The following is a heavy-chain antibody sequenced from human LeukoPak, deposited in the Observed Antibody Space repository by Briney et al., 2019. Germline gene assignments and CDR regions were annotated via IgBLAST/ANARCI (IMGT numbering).Heavy chain of an antibody. Sequence: GGSLRLSCAASGFSFSTYAMHWVRPAPGKGLEWVSLIPYDGSSKYYADSVRGRFSISRDNSKNTLYLQMDSLRAEDTAIYFCAKVISPYYYYYTMDVWGQGTTVTVSS. CDR3: AKVISPYYYYYTMDV. V-gene: IGHV3-30*18. CDR2: IPYDGSSK. J-gene: IGHJ6*02. CDR1: GFSFSTYA.